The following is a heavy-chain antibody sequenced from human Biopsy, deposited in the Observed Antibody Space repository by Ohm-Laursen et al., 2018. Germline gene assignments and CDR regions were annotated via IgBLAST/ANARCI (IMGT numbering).Heavy chain of an antibody. CDR3: ARGEGSSWFDP. D-gene: IGHD1-26*01. CDR1: GDSFTSYA. Sequence: ASVKVSCNASGDSFTSYAIGWVRQAPGQGLEWMGGIIPIPNVATYAQRFQGRITITADESTSTAYMELSSLTSDDTAVYFCARGEGSSWFDPWGHGTLVTVSS. V-gene: IGHV1-69*10. J-gene: IGHJ5*02. CDR2: IIPIPNVA.